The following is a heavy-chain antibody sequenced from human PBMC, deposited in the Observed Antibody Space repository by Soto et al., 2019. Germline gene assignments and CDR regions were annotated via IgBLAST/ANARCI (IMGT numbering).Heavy chain of an antibody. Sequence: EVQLLESGGGLVQPGGSLRLSCAASGFTFTIYAMSWVRQAPGKGLEWVSGISGSGGGTYYADSVKGRFTISRDNSKNTLYLQMNSLRAEDTAVYYCANNWDCSGDTCYSYYSYDMDVWGQGTTVTVSS. V-gene: IGHV3-23*01. D-gene: IGHD2-15*01. CDR2: ISGSGGGT. CDR3: ANNWDCSGDTCYSYYSYDMDV. CDR1: GFTFTIYA. J-gene: IGHJ6*02.